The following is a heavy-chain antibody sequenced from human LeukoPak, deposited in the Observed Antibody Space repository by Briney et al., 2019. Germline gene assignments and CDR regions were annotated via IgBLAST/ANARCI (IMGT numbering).Heavy chain of an antibody. CDR3: ARDRGRRTAAGTYYYYGMDV. Sequence: SVKVSCKASGGTFSSYAISWVRQAPGQGLEWMGGIIPIFGTANYAQKFQGRVTITADEPTSTAYMELSSLRSEDTAVYYCARDRGRRTAAGTYYYYGMDVWGKGTTVTVSS. CDR2: IIPIFGTA. V-gene: IGHV1-69*13. J-gene: IGHJ6*04. D-gene: IGHD6-13*01. CDR1: GGTFSSYA.